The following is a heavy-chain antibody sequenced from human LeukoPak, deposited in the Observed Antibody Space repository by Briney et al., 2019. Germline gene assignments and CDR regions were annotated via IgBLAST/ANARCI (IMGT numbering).Heavy chain of an antibody. V-gene: IGHV1-18*01. D-gene: IGHD3-22*01. J-gene: IGHJ4*02. Sequence: GASVKVSRKASGYTFTSYGISWVRQAPGQGLEWMGWISAYNGNTNYAQKLQGRVTMTTDTSTSTAYMELRSLRSDDTAVYYCARTPDSTYYYDSSGYLPLGYWGQGTLVTVSS. CDR3: ARTPDSTYYYDSSGYLPLGY. CDR1: GYTFTSYG. CDR2: ISAYNGNT.